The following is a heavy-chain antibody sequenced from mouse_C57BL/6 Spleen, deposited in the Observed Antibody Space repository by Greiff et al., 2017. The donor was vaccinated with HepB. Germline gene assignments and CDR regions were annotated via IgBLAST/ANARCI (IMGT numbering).Heavy chain of an antibody. J-gene: IGHJ4*01. Sequence: VQLKESGPELVKPGASVKIPCKASGYTFTDYNMDWVKQSHGKSLEWIGDINPNNGGTIYNQKFKGKATLTVDKSSSTAHMELRSLTSEDTAVYYCARSVTTVVATDAMDYWGQGTSVTVSS. CDR2: INPNNGGT. CDR3: ARSVTTVVATDAMDY. V-gene: IGHV1-18*01. CDR1: GYTFTDYN. D-gene: IGHD1-1*01.